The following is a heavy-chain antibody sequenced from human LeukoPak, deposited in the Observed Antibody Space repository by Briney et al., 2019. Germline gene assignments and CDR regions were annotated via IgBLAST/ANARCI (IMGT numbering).Heavy chain of an antibody. CDR1: GGSFSGYY. CDR3: ARLGAAAAPFDY. J-gene: IGHJ4*02. CDR2: INHSGST. D-gene: IGHD6-13*01. V-gene: IGHV4-34*01. Sequence: PSETLSLTCAVYGGSFSGYYWSWIRQPPGKGLEWIGEINHSGSTNYNPSLKSRVTISVDTSKNQFSLKLSSVTAADTAVYYCARLGAAAAPFDYWGQGTLVTVSS.